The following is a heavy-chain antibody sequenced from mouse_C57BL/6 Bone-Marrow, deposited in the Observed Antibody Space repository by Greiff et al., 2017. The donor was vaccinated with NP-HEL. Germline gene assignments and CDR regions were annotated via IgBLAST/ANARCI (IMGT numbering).Heavy chain of an antibody. Sequence: DVMLVESGGGLVKPGGSLKLSCAASGFTFSDYGMHWVRQAPEKGLEWVAYISSGSSTIYYVDTVKGRFTISRDNAKNTLFLQMTSLRSEDTAMYYCASLRCYYAMDYWGQGTSVTVSS. CDR2: ISSGSSTI. V-gene: IGHV5-17*01. CDR3: ASLRCYYAMDY. D-gene: IGHD2-1*01. J-gene: IGHJ4*01. CDR1: GFTFSDYG.